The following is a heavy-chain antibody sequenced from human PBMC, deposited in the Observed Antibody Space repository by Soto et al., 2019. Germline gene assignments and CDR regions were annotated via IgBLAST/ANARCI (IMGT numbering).Heavy chain of an antibody. D-gene: IGHD3-10*01. J-gene: IGHJ6*02. CDR1: GFTFSSYA. CDR3: ARVYEGSGSYSLSYYYYGMDV. Sequence: GGSVRLSCAASGFTFSSYAMHWVRQAPGKGLEWVAVISYDGSNKYYADSVKGRFTISRDNSKNTLYLQMNSLRAEDTAVYYCARVYEGSGSYSLSYYYYGMDVWGQGTTVTVSS. V-gene: IGHV3-30-3*01. CDR2: ISYDGSNK.